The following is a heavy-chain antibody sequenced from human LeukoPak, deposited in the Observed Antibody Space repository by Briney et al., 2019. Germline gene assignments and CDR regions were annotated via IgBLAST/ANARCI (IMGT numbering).Heavy chain of an antibody. D-gene: IGHD5-12*01. CDR2: IEYSGDT. CDR3: ARDLDRGYDLRY. CDR1: GASVSSNNFY. J-gene: IGHJ4*02. Sequence: SETLSLTCTVSGASVSSNNFYWNWIRQPPGKGLEWLGYIEYSGDTNYNPSLKSRVTISVDTSKNQFSLKLSSVTAADTAVCYCARDLDRGYDLRYWGQGTLVTVSS. V-gene: IGHV4-61*01.